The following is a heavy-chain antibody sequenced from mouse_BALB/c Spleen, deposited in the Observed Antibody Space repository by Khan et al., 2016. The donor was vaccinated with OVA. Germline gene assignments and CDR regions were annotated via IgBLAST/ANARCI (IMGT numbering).Heavy chain of an antibody. D-gene: IGHD1-1*01. CDR1: GYTFSDYV. V-gene: IGHV1-77*01. Sequence: QVQLQQSGPELVKPGASVKMSCKASGYTFSDYVINGVRQRTGEGLEWIGQIYPGSGSTYYNDKLKGKATLTADKSSNTAYMQLSSLTSEDSAGYFCARSGYGSLVYWGQGTTLTVSS. CDR2: IYPGSGST. CDR3: ARSGYGSLVY. J-gene: IGHJ2*01.